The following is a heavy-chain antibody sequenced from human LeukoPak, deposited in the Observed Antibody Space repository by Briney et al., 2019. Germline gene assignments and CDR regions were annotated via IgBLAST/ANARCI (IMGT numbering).Heavy chain of an antibody. CDR2: ISGSGGST. CDR3: AKDRRSLEWLLYRLAFDN. D-gene: IGHD3-3*01. J-gene: IGHJ3*02. Sequence: GGSLRLSCAASGLHFSIYAMRCVRHAPGKGLEGVSDISGSGGSTHYTDSVKGRYPISRDNFKNTLYLQMNSLRAEDTAVYYSAKDRRSLEWLLYRLAFDNWGQGTMVTVSP. CDR1: GLHFSIYA. V-gene: IGHV3-23*01.